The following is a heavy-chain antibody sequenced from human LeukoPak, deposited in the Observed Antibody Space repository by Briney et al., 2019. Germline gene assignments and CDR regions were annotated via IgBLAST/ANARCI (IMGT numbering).Heavy chain of an antibody. Sequence: PGGSLRLSCVASGFTFSSYVMTWVRQAPGKGLEWVSVIYSGGSTYYADSVKGRFTISRDNSKNTLYLQMNSLRAEDTAVYYCASGYCSGGSCYSHYFDYWGQGTLVTVSS. V-gene: IGHV3-66*01. J-gene: IGHJ4*02. CDR3: ASGYCSGGSCYSHYFDY. D-gene: IGHD2-15*01. CDR2: IYSGGST. CDR1: GFTFSSYV.